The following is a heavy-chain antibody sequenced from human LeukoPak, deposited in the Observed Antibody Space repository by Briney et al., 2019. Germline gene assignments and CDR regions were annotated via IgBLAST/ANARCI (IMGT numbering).Heavy chain of an antibody. D-gene: IGHD3-10*01. CDR1: GLTFGEAW. Sequence: GGSLRLSCAGAGLTFGEAWMSSVRQTPGKGLEWLASIKRKSDGETVDYIKPVKGRFSISRDDSKNMLYLQMNSLKTEDTALYYCTTDLVNWGQGTLVTVSS. CDR2: IKRKSDGETV. V-gene: IGHV3-15*01. CDR3: TTDLVN. J-gene: IGHJ4*02.